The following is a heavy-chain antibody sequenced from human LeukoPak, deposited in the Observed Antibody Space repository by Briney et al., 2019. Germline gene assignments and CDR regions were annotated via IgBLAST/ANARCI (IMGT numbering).Heavy chain of an antibody. J-gene: IGHJ5*02. Sequence: GASVKVSCKVSGYTLTGLSMHWVRQATGRGLEWMGGFDPEDGETIYAQKFQGRVTMTEDTSTDTAYMELSSLRSEDTAVYYCATKQTYYDILTGLTHNWFDPWGQGTLVTVSS. D-gene: IGHD3-9*01. CDR2: FDPEDGET. V-gene: IGHV1-24*01. CDR3: ATKQTYYDILTGLTHNWFDP. CDR1: GYTLTGLS.